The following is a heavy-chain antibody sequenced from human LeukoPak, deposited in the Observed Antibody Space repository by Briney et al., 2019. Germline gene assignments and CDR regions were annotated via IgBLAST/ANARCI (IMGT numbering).Heavy chain of an antibody. CDR2: IYSGGTT. Sequence: GGSLRLSCAASGFTVSSNYMSWVAEAPGKGLEWVSVIYSGGTTYYADSVKGRITISRDNSNNTLYLQMNSLRGEDTGVYYCARGPVTKFEIWGQGTILTVCS. J-gene: IGHJ3*02. CDR3: ARGPVTKFEI. D-gene: IGHD4-17*01. V-gene: IGHV3-53*01. CDR1: GFTVSSNY.